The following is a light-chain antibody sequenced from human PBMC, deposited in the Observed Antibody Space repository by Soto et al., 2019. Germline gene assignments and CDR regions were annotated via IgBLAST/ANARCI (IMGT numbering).Light chain of an antibody. CDR1: SSDIGTYNY. J-gene: IGLJ1*01. CDR3: CSYTSSNTYV. CDR2: DVI. Sequence: QSALTQPASVSGSPGQSITISCTGASSDIGTYNYVSWYQQHPGKAPKVIIYDVINRPSGISNRFSGSKSGNTASLTISGLQAEDEADYYCCSYTSSNTYVFGTGTKLTVL. V-gene: IGLV2-14*03.